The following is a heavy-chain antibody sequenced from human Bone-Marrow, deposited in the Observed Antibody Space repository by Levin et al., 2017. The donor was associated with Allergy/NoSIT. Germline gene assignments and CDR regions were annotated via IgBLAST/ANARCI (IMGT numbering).Heavy chain of an antibody. CDR2: ITSSGDST. J-gene: IGHJ4*02. D-gene: IGHD3-22*01. V-gene: IGHV3-48*02. CDR1: GFTFRHYT. Sequence: GGSLRLSCAASGFTFRHYTMNWVRQAPGKGLEWVSCITSSGDSTYYADSVKGRFTISRDNAKNSLYLQLNRLRDEDTAMYYCAGDPARGYYDSSGYSGDHWGQGTLVTVSS. CDR3: AGDPARGYYDSSGYSGDH.